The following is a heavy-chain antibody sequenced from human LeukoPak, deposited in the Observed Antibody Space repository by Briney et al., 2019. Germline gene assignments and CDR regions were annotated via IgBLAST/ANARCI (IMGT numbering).Heavy chain of an antibody. CDR2: IIPIFGTA. Sequence: SVRVSCKASGGTFSSYAISWVRQAPGQGLEWMGGIIPIFGTANYAQKFQGRVTITADESTSTAYMELSSLRSEDTAVYYCARGPYGGIAAAEYTDYWGQGTLVTVSS. D-gene: IGHD6-13*01. CDR1: GGTFSSYA. V-gene: IGHV1-69*13. CDR3: ARGPYGGIAAAEYTDY. J-gene: IGHJ4*02.